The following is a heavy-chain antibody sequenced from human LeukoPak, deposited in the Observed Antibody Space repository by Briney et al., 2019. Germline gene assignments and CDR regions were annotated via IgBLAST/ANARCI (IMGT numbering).Heavy chain of an antibody. CDR2: INHSGST. CDR1: GGSFSGYY. V-gene: IGHV4-34*01. CDR3: ATSEDARNYLVL. J-gene: IGHJ4*02. D-gene: IGHD1-14*01. Sequence: SETLSLTCAVYGGSFSGYYWSWIRQPPGKGLEWIGEINHSGSTNYNPSLKSRVTISVDTSKNQFSLRLSSVTAADTAVYYCATSEDARNYLVLWGQGTLVTVSS.